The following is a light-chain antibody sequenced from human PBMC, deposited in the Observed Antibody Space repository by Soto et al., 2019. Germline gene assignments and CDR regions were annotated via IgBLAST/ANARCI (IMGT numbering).Light chain of an antibody. Sequence: DLQMTQSPSSLSASVGDRVTITCRASQAIHSYLNWYQQKPGKAPNLLIFATSTLQSGVPSRFSGSGSGTDFTLTISGLQPEDFATYYCQQRETFGPGTKVDIK. V-gene: IGKV1-39*01. J-gene: IGKJ3*01. CDR2: ATS. CDR1: QAIHSY. CDR3: QQRET.